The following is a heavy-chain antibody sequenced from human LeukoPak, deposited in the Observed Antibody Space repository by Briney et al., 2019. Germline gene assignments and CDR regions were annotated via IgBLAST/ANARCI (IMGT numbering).Heavy chain of an antibody. J-gene: IGHJ6*03. CDR2: IYYSGST. V-gene: IGHV4-61*05. Sequence: PSETLSLTCTVSGDSIAINSHYWAWVRQPPGRGLEWVGYIYYSGSTNYNPSLKSPVTISVDTSKNQFSLKMSSVTAADTAVYYCARVGRQGGGDLTTVTTYYYYYYMDVWGKGTTVTVSS. D-gene: IGHD4-11*01. CDR1: GDSIAINSHY. CDR3: ARVGRQGGGDLTTVTTYYYYYYMDV.